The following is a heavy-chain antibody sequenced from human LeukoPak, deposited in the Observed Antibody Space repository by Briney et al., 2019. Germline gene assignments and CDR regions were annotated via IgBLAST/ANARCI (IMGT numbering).Heavy chain of an antibody. CDR1: GFTFSSYA. D-gene: IGHD1-26*01. CDR3: APTESVMGAAPLN. J-gene: IGHJ4*02. Sequence: GGSLRLSCAASGFTFSSYAMSWVRQAPGKGLEWVSAISGSGGSTYYADSVKGRSTISRDNSKNTLYLQMNSLRAEDTAVYYCAPTESVMGAAPLNWGQGTLVTVSS. CDR2: ISGSGGST. V-gene: IGHV3-23*01.